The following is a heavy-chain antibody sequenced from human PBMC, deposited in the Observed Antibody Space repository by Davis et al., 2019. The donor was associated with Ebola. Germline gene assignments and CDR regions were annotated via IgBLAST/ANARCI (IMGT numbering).Heavy chain of an antibody. CDR2: INPSAGYT. CDR1: GYTFTNYY. CDR3: ARDGPDYYGLDV. Sequence: ASVKVSCKAFGYTFTNYYVHWVRQAPGQGLEWMGVINPSAGYTNYAQKFQGRVTITRDTSTSTVYMEVRRLKSDDTAVYYCARDGPDYYGLDVWGQGTAVTVAS. V-gene: IGHV1-46*01. J-gene: IGHJ6*02.